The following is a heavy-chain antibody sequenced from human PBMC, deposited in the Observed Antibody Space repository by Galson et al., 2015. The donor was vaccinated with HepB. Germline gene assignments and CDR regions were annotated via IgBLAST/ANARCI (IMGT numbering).Heavy chain of an antibody. CDR2: ISAYNDNT. CDR3: ARVGRYYDTSGYPQFDY. V-gene: IGHV1-18*01. D-gene: IGHD3-22*01. J-gene: IGHJ4*02. Sequence: SVKVSCKASGYTFTSYGISWVRQAPRQGLEWMGWISAYNDNTNYAQKLQGRVTMTTDTSTSTAYMELRSLRSDDTAVYYCARVGRYYDTSGYPQFDYWGRGTLVTVSS. CDR1: GYTFTSYG.